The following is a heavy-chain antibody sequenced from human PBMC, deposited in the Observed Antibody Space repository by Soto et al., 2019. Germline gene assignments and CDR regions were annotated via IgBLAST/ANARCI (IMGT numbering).Heavy chain of an antibody. D-gene: IGHD6-19*01. CDR1: GFIFSSYA. CDR3: AKGSSGWSHDF. CDR2: ISGSGGNT. Sequence: EVQVVESGGGLVQPGGSLRLSCAASGFIFSSYAMTWVRQAPGKGLEWVSTISGSGGNTFYADSVKGRFTISRDNSKNTLYLQMNSLRAEDTAIYYCAKGSSGWSHDFWGQGTLVTVSS. V-gene: IGHV3-23*04. J-gene: IGHJ4*02.